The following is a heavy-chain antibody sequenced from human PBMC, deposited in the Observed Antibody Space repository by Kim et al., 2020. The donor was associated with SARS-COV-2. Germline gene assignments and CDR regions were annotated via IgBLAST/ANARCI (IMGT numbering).Heavy chain of an antibody. J-gene: IGHJ4*02. CDR2: INSDGSST. CDR1: GFTFSSYW. V-gene: IGHV3-74*01. D-gene: IGHD6-19*01. CDR3: ARLSSGWYSGGQGAKSSY. Sequence: GGSLRLSCAASGFTFSSYWMHWVRQAPGKGLVWVSRINSDGSSTSYAGSVKGRFTISRDNAKNTLYMQMNSLRAEDTAVYYCARLSSGWYSGGQGAKSSYWGQGTLVTVSS.